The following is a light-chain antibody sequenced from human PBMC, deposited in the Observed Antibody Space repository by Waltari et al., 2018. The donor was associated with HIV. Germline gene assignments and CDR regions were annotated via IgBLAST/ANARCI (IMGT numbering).Light chain of an antibody. CDR1: SSDVGGYNY. J-gene: IGLJ2*01. CDR2: GVS. Sequence: QSALTQPASVSGSPGQSITIPCTGTSSDVGGYNYVSWYQQHPGKAPKLMIYGVSNRPSGVSNRFSGSKSGNTASLTISGLQAEDEADYYCSSYTSSSTLVVFGGGTKLTVL. V-gene: IGLV2-14*01. CDR3: SSYTSSSTLVV.